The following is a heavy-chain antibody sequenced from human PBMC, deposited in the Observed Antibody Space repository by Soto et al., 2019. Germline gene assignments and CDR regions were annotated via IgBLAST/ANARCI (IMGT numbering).Heavy chain of an antibody. CDR2: IIPIFGTA. J-gene: IGHJ6*02. CDR1: GGTFSSYA. Sequence: ASVKVSCKASGGTFSSYAISWVRQAPGQGLEWMGGIIPIFGTANYAQKLQGRVTMTTDTSTSTAYMELRSLRSDDTAVYYCARDSENPFTAMAIYYYYGMDVWGQGTTVTVSS. CDR3: ARDSENPFTAMAIYYYYGMDV. D-gene: IGHD5-18*01. V-gene: IGHV1-69*05.